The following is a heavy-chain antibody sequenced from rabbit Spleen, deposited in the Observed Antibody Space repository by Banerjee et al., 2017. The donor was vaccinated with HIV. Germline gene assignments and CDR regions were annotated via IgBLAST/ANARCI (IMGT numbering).Heavy chain of an antibody. CDR2: IDPVFGST. CDR1: GFDFSNYG. CDR3: VRDLGYAGYADHDYAYFNF. J-gene: IGHJ4*01. D-gene: IGHD7-1*01. V-gene: IGHV1S47*01. Sequence: QDQLVESGGGLVQPGGSLKLSCKASGFDFSNYGMSWVRQAPGKGLEWIGYIDPVFGSTYYASWVHGRFTISSHNAQNTLYLQLNSLTVADTATYFCVRDLGYAGYADHDYAYFNFWGPGTLVTVS.